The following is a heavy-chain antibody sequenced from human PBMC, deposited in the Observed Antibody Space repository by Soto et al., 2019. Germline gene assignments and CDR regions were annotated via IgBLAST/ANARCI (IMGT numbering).Heavy chain of an antibody. D-gene: IGHD6-13*01. CDR1: GFTFSSYA. Sequence: GGSLRLSCAASGFTFSSYAMSWVRQAPGKGLEWVSAISGSGGSTYYADSVKGRFTISRYNSKNTLYLQMNSLRAEDTAVYYCAKGGAYSSSWYAAFDIWGQGTMVTVSS. J-gene: IGHJ3*02. V-gene: IGHV3-23*01. CDR3: AKGGAYSSSWYAAFDI. CDR2: ISGSGGST.